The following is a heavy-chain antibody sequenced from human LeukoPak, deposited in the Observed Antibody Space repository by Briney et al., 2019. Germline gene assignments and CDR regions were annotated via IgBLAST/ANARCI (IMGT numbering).Heavy chain of an antibody. Sequence: ASVKVSCMASGGTFSSYAISWVRQAPGQGLEWMGGIIPIFGTANYAQKFQGRVTITADESTSTAYMELSSLRSEDTAVYYCARDSHPSTVTTFIYWGQGTLVTVSS. V-gene: IGHV1-69*01. CDR1: GGTFSSYA. CDR2: IIPIFGTA. CDR3: ARDSHPSTVTTFIY. D-gene: IGHD4-17*01. J-gene: IGHJ4*02.